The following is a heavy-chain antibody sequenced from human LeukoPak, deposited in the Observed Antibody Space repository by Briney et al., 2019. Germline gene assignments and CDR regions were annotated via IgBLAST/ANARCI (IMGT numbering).Heavy chain of an antibody. D-gene: IGHD6-13*01. Sequence: GESLKISCKGSGYSFTSYWISWVRQMPGKGLEWMGRIDPSDSYTNYSPSFQGHVTISADKSISTAYLQWSSLKASDTAMYYCARHSSGYSSSLFVDYWGQGILVTVSS. J-gene: IGHJ4*02. V-gene: IGHV5-10-1*01. CDR2: IDPSDSYT. CDR3: ARHSSGYSSSLFVDY. CDR1: GYSFTSYW.